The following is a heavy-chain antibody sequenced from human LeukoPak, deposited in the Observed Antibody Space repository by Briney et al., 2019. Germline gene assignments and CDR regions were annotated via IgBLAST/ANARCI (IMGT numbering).Heavy chain of an antibody. CDR2: IYYSGST. CDR3: ARGAGLDY. J-gene: IGHJ4*02. V-gene: IGHV4-59*01. Sequence: SETLSLTCTVSGCSFSSYYSSWIRQPPGKGLEWIGYIYYSGSTNYNPSLKSRVTISVDTSKNQFSLKLSSVTAANTAVYYCARGAGLDYWGQGTLVTVSS. CDR1: GCSFSSYY.